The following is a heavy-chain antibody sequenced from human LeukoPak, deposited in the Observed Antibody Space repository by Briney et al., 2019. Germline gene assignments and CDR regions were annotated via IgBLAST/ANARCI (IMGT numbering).Heavy chain of an antibody. CDR2: ISGSGGST. D-gene: IGHD3-22*01. CDR1: GFTFSSYA. Sequence: PGGSLRLSCAASGFTFSSYAMSWVRQAPGKGLEWVSAISGSGGSTYYADSVKGRFTISRDNSKNTLYLQMNSLRAEDTAVYYCARERDYDSSGYYVFGYWGQGTLVTVSS. J-gene: IGHJ4*02. CDR3: ARERDYDSSGYYVFGY. V-gene: IGHV3-23*01.